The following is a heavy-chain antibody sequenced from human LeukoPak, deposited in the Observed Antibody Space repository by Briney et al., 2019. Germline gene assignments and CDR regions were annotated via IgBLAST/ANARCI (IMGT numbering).Heavy chain of an antibody. CDR3: ARVPGYYGMGV. J-gene: IGHJ6*02. CDR1: GASISSFY. V-gene: IGHV4-59*01. Sequence: SETLSLTCTVSGASISSFYWSWIRQPPGKGLEFVGYVYYTGSTNYTPSLESRVHISLDTSKNEFSLKMRSVTAADTAVYYCARVPGYYGMGVWGQGTTVTVSS. CDR2: VYYTGST.